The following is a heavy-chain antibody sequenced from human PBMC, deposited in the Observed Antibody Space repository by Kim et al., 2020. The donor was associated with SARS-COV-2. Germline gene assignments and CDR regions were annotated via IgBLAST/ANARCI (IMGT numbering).Heavy chain of an antibody. D-gene: IGHD3-22*01. V-gene: IGHV4-39*07. CDR3: ARVSKDYDSSGYYKGDWFGP. J-gene: IGHJ5*02. Sequence: SETLSLTCTVSGGSISSSSYYWGWIRQPPGKGLEWIGSIYYSGSTYYNPSLKSRVTISVDTSKNQFSLKLSSVTAADTAVYYCARVSKDYDSSGYYKGDWFGPWGQGTLVTVSS. CDR2: IYYSGST. CDR1: GGSISSSSYY.